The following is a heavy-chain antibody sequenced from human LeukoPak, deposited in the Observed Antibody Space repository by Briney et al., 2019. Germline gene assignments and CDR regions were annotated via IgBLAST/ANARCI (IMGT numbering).Heavy chain of an antibody. CDR2: IYYSGST. V-gene: IGHV4-39*07. D-gene: IGHD3-10*01. CDR3: ARDLGGDHAFDI. CDR1: GGSISSSSYY. Sequence: PSETLSLTCTVSGGSISSSSYYWGWIRQPPGKGLEWIGSIYYSGSTYYNPSLKSRVTISVDRSKNQFSLKLSSVTAADTAVYYCARDLGGDHAFDIWGQGTMVTVSS. J-gene: IGHJ3*02.